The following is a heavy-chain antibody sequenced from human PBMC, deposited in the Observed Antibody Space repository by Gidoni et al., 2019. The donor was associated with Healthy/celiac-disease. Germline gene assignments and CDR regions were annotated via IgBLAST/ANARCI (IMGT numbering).Heavy chain of an antibody. CDR3: AREGEGSYYFYAFDI. CDR2: SNPHVGGT. V-gene: IGHV1-2*06. Sequence: QAQLVQSGAEVKKHGAAVKDSCKASGYTSTGYDRHWVRQAPGQGLEWMGRSNPHVGGTSYAQKFQGRVTMTRDTSISTAYMELSRLRSDDTAVYYCAREGEGSYYFYAFDIWGQGTMVTVSS. D-gene: IGHD1-26*01. J-gene: IGHJ3*02. CDR1: GYTSTGYD.